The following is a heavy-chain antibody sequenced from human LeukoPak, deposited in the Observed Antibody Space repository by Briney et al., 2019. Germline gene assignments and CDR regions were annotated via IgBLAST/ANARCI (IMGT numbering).Heavy chain of an antibody. J-gene: IGHJ4*02. Sequence: ASVKVSCKASGYTFTSYDFNWVRQATGQGLEWMGWMNPNSGNTGYAQKFQGRVTMTRNTSISTAYMEVSSLRSEDTAVYYCARGAPPEYCSGGSCPYFDYWGQGTLVTVSS. CDR2: MNPNSGNT. CDR1: GYTFTSYD. D-gene: IGHD2-15*01. V-gene: IGHV1-8*01. CDR3: ARGAPPEYCSGGSCPYFDY.